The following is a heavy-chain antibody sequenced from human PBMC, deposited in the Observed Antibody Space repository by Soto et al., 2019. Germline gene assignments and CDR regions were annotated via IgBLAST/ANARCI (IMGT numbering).Heavy chain of an antibody. CDR2: INAGNGNT. CDR1: GDTFTSYA. D-gene: IGHD6-13*01. CDR3: ARDRRIAAAGSVAYYFEY. Sequence: GASVKVSCKASGDTFTSYAMHWVRQAPGQRLEWMGWINAGNGNTKYSQKFQGRVTITRDTSASTAYMELSSLRSEDTAVYYCARDRRIAAAGSVAYYFEYWGQGTLVTVSS. J-gene: IGHJ4*02. V-gene: IGHV1-3*01.